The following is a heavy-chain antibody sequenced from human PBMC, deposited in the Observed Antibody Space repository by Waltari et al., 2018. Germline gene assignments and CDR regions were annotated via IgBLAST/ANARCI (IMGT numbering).Heavy chain of an antibody. CDR2: IYYSGST. J-gene: IGHJ4*02. CDR1: GGSISSSSYY. Sequence: QLQLQESGPGLVKPSETLSLTCTVSGGSISSSSYYWGWIRQPPGKGLEWIGSIYYSGSTYYNPSLKSRVTISVDTSKNQFSLKLSSVTAADTAVYYCARDLDHGDLFDYWGQGTLVTVSS. D-gene: IGHD4-17*01. V-gene: IGHV4-39*07. CDR3: ARDLDHGDLFDY.